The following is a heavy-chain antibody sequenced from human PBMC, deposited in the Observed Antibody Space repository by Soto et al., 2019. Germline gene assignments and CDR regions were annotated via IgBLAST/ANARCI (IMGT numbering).Heavy chain of an antibody. CDR2: ISGSGGTT. Sequence: GGSLRLSCVASGYTFENYAMSWVRQAPGKGLEWVSAISGSGGTTYYSDSVKGRFTISRDNSKNTVYLQMNDLRVEDAAEYFCAKDSWAIFGVPAGEYYAMDVWGQGTTVTVSS. D-gene: IGHD3-3*01. J-gene: IGHJ6*02. CDR1: GYTFENYA. CDR3: AKDSWAIFGVPAGEYYAMDV. V-gene: IGHV3-23*01.